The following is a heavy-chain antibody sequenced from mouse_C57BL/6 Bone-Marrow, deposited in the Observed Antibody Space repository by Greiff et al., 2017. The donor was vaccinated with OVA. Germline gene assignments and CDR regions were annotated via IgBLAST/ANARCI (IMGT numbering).Heavy chain of an antibody. D-gene: IGHD1-1*01. J-gene: IGHJ1*03. V-gene: IGHV1-15*01. CDR2: IDPETGGT. CDR3: TSRDGSSYCWYFDV. Sequence: VQLQQPGAELVRPGASVTLSCKASGYTFTDYEMHWVKQTPVHGLEWIGAIDPETGGTAYNQKFKGKAILTADKSSSPAYMELRSLTSEDSAVYYCTSRDGSSYCWYFDVWGTGTTVTVSS. CDR1: GYTFTDYE.